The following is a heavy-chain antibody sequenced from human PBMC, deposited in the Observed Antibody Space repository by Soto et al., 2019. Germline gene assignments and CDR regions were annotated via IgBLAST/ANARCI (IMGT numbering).Heavy chain of an antibody. V-gene: IGHV3-21*06. J-gene: IGHJ4*02. CDR1: GFTFTRYS. Sequence: PGGSLRLSCAASGFTFTRYSMNWVRQAPGKGLEWVSSISSTTNYIYYGDSMKGRFTISRDNAKNSLYLEMNSLRAEDTAVYYCARESEDLNSTFAYWGQGTLVTVSS. D-gene: IGHD1-1*01. CDR2: ISSTTNYI. CDR3: ARESEDLNSTFAY.